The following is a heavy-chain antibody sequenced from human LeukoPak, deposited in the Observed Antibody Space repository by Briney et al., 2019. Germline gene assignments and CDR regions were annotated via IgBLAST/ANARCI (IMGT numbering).Heavy chain of an antibody. V-gene: IGHV3-30*02. CDR2: IRYDGTNK. J-gene: IGHJ4*02. D-gene: IGHD2-2*01. CDR3: ARGLVAAAMLGGSVY. CDR1: AFTFSSYG. Sequence: PGGSLRLSCAASAFTFSSYGMHWVRQAPGKGLEWVAFIRYDGTNKYHADSVKGRFTISRDNSKSTLHLQMNSLRAEDTAVYYCARGLVAAAMLGGSVYWGQGTLVTVSS.